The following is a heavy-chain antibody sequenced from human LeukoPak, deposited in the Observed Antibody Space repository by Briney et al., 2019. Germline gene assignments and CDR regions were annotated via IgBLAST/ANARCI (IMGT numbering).Heavy chain of an antibody. J-gene: IGHJ4*02. V-gene: IGHV3-23*01. CDR3: AKRCPPSLTCLGDY. D-gene: IGHD3-16*01. CDR1: GFTFSSYA. CDR2: ISGSGGST. Sequence: GGSLRLSCAASGFTFSSYAMSWVRQAPGKGLEWVSAISGSGGSTYYADSVKGRFTISRDNSKKTLYLQMNSLRAEDTAVYYCAKRCPPSLTCLGDYWGQGTLVTVSS.